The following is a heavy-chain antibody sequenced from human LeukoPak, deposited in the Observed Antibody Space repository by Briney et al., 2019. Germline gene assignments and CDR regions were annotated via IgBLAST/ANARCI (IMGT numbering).Heavy chain of an antibody. CDR1: GGSISSYY. D-gene: IGHD2-15*01. Sequence: SETLSLTCTVSGGSISSYYWSWIRQPPGKGLEWIGYIYYSGSTKYNPSLKSRVAISVDTSKNQFSLKLSSVTAADTAVYYCARRYCSGGSCYYFYFDNWGQGTLVTVSS. J-gene: IGHJ4*02. CDR2: IYYSGST. V-gene: IGHV4-59*01. CDR3: ARRYCSGGSCYYFYFDN.